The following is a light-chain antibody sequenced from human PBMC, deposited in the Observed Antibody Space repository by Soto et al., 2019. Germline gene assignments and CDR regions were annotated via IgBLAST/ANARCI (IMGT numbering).Light chain of an antibody. Sequence: AIRMTQSPSSFSASTGDRVSITCRATQDIGTYLAWYQQIPGKAPKLLIYDASTLQTGVPSRFSGSGSGTDFTLTISYLQSEDFGTYYCQQFYNYHRTFGQGTKVEIK. J-gene: IGKJ1*01. V-gene: IGKV1-8*01. CDR1: QDIGTY. CDR3: QQFYNYHRT. CDR2: DAS.